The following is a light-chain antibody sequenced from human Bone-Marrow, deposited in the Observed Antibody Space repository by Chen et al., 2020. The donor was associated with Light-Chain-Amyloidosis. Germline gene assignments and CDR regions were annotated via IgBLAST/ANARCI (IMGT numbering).Light chain of an antibody. Sequence: QSALTQPASVSGAHVQSITIACTGTSSDVGGDNHVSWYQQHPDKAPKLMIYEVTNRPSWVPDRFSGSKSDNTASLTISGLQTEDEADYFCSSYTITNTLVFGSGTRVTVL. J-gene: IGLJ1*01. CDR2: EVT. CDR3: SSYTITNTLV. V-gene: IGLV2-14*01. CDR1: SSDVGGDNH.